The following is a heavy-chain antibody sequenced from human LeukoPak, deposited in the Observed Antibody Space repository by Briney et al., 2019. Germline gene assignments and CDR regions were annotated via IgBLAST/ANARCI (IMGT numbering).Heavy chain of an antibody. V-gene: IGHV3-33*01. CDR2: IWYDGSNQ. CDR1: GFTFSGYG. D-gene: IGHD6-25*01. CDR3: ARDVGNIAPANNWFDP. J-gene: IGHJ5*02. Sequence: PGRSLRLSGAASGFTFSGYGMHWVRQAPGKGLEWVAAIWYDGSNQDQADSVKGRFTISRDNAKNSLYLQMNSLRAEDTSVYYCARDVGNIAPANNWFDPWGQGTLVTVSS.